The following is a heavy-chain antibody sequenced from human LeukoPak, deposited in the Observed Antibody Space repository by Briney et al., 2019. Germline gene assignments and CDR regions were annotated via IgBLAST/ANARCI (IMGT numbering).Heavy chain of an antibody. CDR2: ISYDGSNK. CDR1: GFSFSSYA. V-gene: IGHV3-30*04. D-gene: IGHD6-19*01. J-gene: IGHJ4*02. CDR3: ARLPRSGWYDFYDY. Sequence: GGSLRLSCAASGFSFSSYAMHWVRQAPGKGLVWVAVISYDGSNKYYADSVKGRFTISRDNSKNTLYLQVNSLRAEDTAVYYCARLPRSGWYDFYDYWGQGTLVTVSS.